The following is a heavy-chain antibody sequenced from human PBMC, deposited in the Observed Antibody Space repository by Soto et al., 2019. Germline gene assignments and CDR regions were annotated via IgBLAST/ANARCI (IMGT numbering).Heavy chain of an antibody. J-gene: IGHJ6*02. CDR3: ARGGIAVAGPRHYYYGMDV. Sequence: VQLVESGGGVVQPGRSLRLSCAATGFTFSSYAMHWVRQAPGKGLEWVAVISYDGSNKYYADSVKGRFTISRDNSKNTLYLQMNSLRAEDTAVYYCARGGIAVAGPRHYYYGMDVWGQGTTVTVSS. CDR2: ISYDGSNK. V-gene: IGHV3-30-3*01. D-gene: IGHD6-19*01. CDR1: GFTFSSYA.